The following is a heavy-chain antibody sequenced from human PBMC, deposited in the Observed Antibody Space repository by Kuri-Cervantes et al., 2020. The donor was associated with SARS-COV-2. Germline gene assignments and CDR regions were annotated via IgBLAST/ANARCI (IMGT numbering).Heavy chain of an antibody. D-gene: IGHD3-9*01. Sequence: SVKVSCKASGGTFSSYTISWVRQAPGQGLEWMGRIIPILGIANYAQKFQGRVTITADKSTSTAYMELGSLRSEDTAVYYCARGLNLVTSTFYYYYYYMDVWGKGTTVTVSS. J-gene: IGHJ6*03. CDR1: GGTFSSYT. CDR3: ARGLNLVTSTFYYYYYYMDV. V-gene: IGHV1-69*02. CDR2: IIPILGIA.